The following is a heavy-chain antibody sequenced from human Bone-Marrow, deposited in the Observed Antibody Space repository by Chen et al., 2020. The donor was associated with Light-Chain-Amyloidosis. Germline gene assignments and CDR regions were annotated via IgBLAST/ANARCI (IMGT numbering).Heavy chain of an antibody. CDR1: GFTFGDYP. J-gene: IGHJ4*02. CDR2: IRTQYYGETT. D-gene: IGHD3-22*01. V-gene: IGHV3-49*04. Sequence: EVQLAESGGGLVQPGRSLRLSCTTSGFTFGDYPMGWVRQAPGKGLEWVGFIRTQYYGETTDFAASVKGRFTISRDDSKGIAYLQMHSLKTEDTAMYYCTRDGYYDSLYYFDLWGPGTLVTVSS. CDR3: TRDGYYDSLYYFDL.